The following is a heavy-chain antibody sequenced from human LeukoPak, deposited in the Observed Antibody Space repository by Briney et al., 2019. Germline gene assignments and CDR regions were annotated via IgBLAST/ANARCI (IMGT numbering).Heavy chain of an antibody. V-gene: IGHV1-2*02. CDR1: GYTFTGHY. Sequence: ASVKVSCKASGYTFTGHYIHWVRQAPGQGLEWMGWINSNTGGTNYAQKFQGRVTMTRDTSVSTAYMDLGSLGSDDTAVYYCARDGEYGTGSYYRGCFDYWGQGILVTVSS. D-gene: IGHD3-10*01. CDR3: ARDGEYGTGSYYRGCFDY. J-gene: IGHJ4*02. CDR2: INSNTGGT.